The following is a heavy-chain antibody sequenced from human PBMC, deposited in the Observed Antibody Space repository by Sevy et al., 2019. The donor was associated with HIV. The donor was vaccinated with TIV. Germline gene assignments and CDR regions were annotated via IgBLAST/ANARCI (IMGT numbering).Heavy chain of an antibody. CDR2: ISGSGGST. D-gene: IGHD3-22*01. CDR1: GFTFSSYA. V-gene: IGHV3-23*01. J-gene: IGHJ4*02. Sequence: GGSLRLSCAASGFTFSSYAMSWVRQAPGKGLEWASAISGSGGSTYYADSVKSRFTISRDNSKNTLYLQMNSLRAEDTAVYYCAKSLYYYDSSGYSSSNWGQGTLVTVSS. CDR3: AKSLYYYDSSGYSSSN.